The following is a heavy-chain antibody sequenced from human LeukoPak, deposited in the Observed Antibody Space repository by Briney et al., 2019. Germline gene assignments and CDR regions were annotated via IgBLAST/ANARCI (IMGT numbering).Heavy chain of an antibody. D-gene: IGHD6-6*01. CDR1: GYTLTELS. J-gene: IGHJ5*02. CDR3: ATARVGYSSSSHWFDP. CDR2: FDPEDGET. V-gene: IGHV1-24*01. Sequence: ASVKVSCKVSGYTLTELSMHWVRQAPGKGREGMGGFDPEDGETIYAQKFQGRVTMTEDTSTDTAYMERSSLRSEDTAVYYCATARVGYSSSSHWFDPWGQGTLVTVSS.